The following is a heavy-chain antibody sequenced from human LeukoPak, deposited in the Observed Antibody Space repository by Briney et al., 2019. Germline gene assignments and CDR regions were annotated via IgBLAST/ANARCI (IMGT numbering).Heavy chain of an antibody. V-gene: IGHV3-23*01. CDR3: AKPHIRMSTVCFFDS. CDR2: IGVRGGDT. CDR1: GFTFSSYV. D-gene: IGHD5/OR15-5a*01. J-gene: IGHJ4*02. Sequence: PGGSLRLSCAASGFTFSSYVMSWVRQAPGKGLEWVSGIGVRGGDTYYADSVKGRFTISRDNVDNTLFLQMNSLRAEDTAIYYCAKPHIRMSTVCFFDSWGQGTRVTVSS.